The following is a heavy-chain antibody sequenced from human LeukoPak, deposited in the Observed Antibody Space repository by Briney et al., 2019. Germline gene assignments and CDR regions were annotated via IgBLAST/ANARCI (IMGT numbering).Heavy chain of an antibody. CDR3: ARRIAVAGDFDY. V-gene: IGHV4-34*01. CDR1: GGSFSGYY. D-gene: IGHD6-19*01. J-gene: IGHJ4*02. Sequence: SETLSLTCAVYGGSFSGYYWSWIRRPPGKGLEWIGEINHSGSTNYNPSLKSRVTISVDTSKNQFSLKLSSVTAADTAVYYCARRIAVAGDFDYWGQGTLVTVSS. CDR2: INHSGST.